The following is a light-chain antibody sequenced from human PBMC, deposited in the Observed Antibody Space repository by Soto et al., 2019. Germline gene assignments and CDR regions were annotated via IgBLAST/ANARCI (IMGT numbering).Light chain of an antibody. Sequence: DIVMTQSPDSLAVSLGERATINCKSSQTVLYSSNNRNYLAWYQQRPGQPPKLLVYWASTRKTGVPDPFSGSGAGKDFTLTISSLQAEDVAVYYCQQCYGTARTFGQGTKVEIK. CDR2: WAS. J-gene: IGKJ1*01. CDR1: QTVLYSSNNRNY. CDR3: QQCYGTART. V-gene: IGKV4-1*01.